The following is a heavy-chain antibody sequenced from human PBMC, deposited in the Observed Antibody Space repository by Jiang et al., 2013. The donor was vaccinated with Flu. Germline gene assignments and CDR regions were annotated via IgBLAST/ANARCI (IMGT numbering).Heavy chain of an antibody. Sequence: GPGLVKPSQTLSLTCSVSNGSINSDGFYWSWIRQAPGRGLEWIGYIYYSGRAYYKPSLKSRVSISVDTSKNQFSLHLTSVTAADSGIYYCARDQRTAVTGPRWFDPWGQGTLVT. CDR1: NGSINSDGFY. J-gene: IGHJ5*02. V-gene: IGHV4-31*03. D-gene: IGHD2-21*02. CDR2: IYYSGRA. CDR3: ARDQRTAVTGPRWFDP.